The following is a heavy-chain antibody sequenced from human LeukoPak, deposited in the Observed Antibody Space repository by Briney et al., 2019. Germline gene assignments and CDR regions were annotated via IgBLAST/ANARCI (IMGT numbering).Heavy chain of an antibody. CDR2: INQVSSHI. CDR1: GFSFSSSA. CDR3: SRDPTQYLRYGYFDH. J-gene: IGHJ4*02. D-gene: IGHD5/OR15-5a*01. Sequence: GGSLRLSCAASGFSFSSSAINWVRQAPGKGLEWVSSINQVSSHIYYADSVRGRFTISRDNAKNSVYLQMDSLRAEDTAVYYCSRDPTQYLRYGYFDHWGQGALVTVSS. V-gene: IGHV3-21*01.